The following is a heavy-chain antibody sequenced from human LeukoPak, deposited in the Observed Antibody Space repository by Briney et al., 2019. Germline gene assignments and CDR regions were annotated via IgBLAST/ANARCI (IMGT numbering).Heavy chain of an antibody. CDR3: ARDSGIWFGTRDAFDI. J-gene: IGHJ3*02. V-gene: IGHV3-20*01. D-gene: IGHD3-10*01. CDR1: GFTSEDFG. CDR2: INWNGVKT. Sequence: PGGSLRLSCAASGFTSEDFGMTWVRQVPGKGLEWVSGINWNGVKTHYADSVKGRFTISRDNAKNTLYLEMNSLRVDDTALYHCARDSGIWFGTRDAFDIWGQGTMVTVST.